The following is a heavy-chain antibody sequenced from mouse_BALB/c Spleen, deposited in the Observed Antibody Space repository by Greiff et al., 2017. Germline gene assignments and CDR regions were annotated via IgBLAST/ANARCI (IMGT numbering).Heavy chain of an antibody. V-gene: IGHV5-6-4*01. J-gene: IGHJ3*01. D-gene: IGHD2-3*01. CDR3: TRESLYDQGAY. CDR2: ISSGGSYT. Sequence: EVQLVESGGGLVKPGGSLKLSCAASGFTFSSYTMSWVRQTPEKRLEWVATISSGGSYTYYPDSVKGRFTISRDNAKNTLYLQMSSLKSEDTAMYYCTRESLYDQGAYWGQGTLVTVSA. CDR1: GFTFSSYT.